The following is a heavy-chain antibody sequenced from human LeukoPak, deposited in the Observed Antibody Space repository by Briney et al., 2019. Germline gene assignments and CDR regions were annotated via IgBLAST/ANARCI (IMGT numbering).Heavy chain of an antibody. J-gene: IGHJ4*02. CDR3: ARGQGGYDFWSGYFPELCSF. D-gene: IGHD3-3*01. Sequence: GASVKVSCKASGYTFTDYYMHWVRQAPGQGLEWMGWINPNSGGTNYAQKFQGKVTMTRDTSISTAYMELSRLRSDDTAVYYCARGQGGYDFWSGYFPELCSFWGQGTLVTVSS. CDR2: INPNSGGT. CDR1: GYTFTDYY. V-gene: IGHV1-2*02.